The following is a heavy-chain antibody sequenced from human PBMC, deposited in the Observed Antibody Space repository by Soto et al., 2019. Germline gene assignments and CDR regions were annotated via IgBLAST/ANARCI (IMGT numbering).Heavy chain of an antibody. CDR3: RNDEMITLTRGSFKKFDP. CDR2: IWKRGNVGTR. J-gene: IGHJ5*02. D-gene: IGHD3-16*01. CDR1: RISFSHYC. Sequence: EVELVESGGGLVQPGGSLRLSCAASRISFSHYCMSGVRQAPGKGLEWVGFIWKRGNVGTRERTTSVKGRLTVARDDFKSPTYLRMKSLKTEDTAVSYCRNDEMITLTRGSFKKFDPWGQGTLVTVSS. V-gene: IGHV3-49*04.